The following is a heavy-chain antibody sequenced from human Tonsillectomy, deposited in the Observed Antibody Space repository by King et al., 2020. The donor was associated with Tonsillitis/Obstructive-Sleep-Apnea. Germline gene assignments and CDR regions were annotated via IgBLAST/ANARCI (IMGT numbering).Heavy chain of an antibody. V-gene: IGHV3-23*04. CDR1: GFTFSSYA. J-gene: IGHJ4*02. CDR2: ISGTDGGT. Sequence: VQLVESGGGLVQPGGSLRLSCAASGFTFSSYAMSWVRQAPGKGLEWVSAISGTDGGTYYADSVKGRFTISRENSKNTLYLQMNSLRAKDTAIYYCAKDHYDFWSGYYTGDNYWGQGTLVTVSS. CDR3: AKDHYDFWSGYYTGDNY. D-gene: IGHD3-3*01.